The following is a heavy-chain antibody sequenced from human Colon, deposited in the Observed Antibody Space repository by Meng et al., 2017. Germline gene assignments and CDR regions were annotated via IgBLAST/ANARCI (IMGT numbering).Heavy chain of an antibody. Sequence: QVQLQESGPGLGRPSETLSLTCTVSGGSISTYYWNWIRQPPGKGLEWIGYIYYTGNTNYNPSLKSRVTISVDTSKNQFSLKLSSVTAADTAVYFCARFTDGYTYYFDYWGQGTLVTVSS. D-gene: IGHD5-24*01. J-gene: IGHJ4*02. CDR3: ARFTDGYTYYFDY. CDR1: GGSISTYY. V-gene: IGHV4-59*08. CDR2: IYYTGNT.